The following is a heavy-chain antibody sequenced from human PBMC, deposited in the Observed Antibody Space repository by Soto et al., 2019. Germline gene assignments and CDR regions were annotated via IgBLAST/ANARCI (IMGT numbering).Heavy chain of an antibody. J-gene: IGHJ5*01. Sequence: EVQLVESGGGLVKPGGSLRLSCAAYGFTFSNGWMSWVRQAPGKGLEGVGRIKSRIAGGTTDYSAPVKGRFSISRDDSTDMLYLQVNSLITEDTAVYYCTTDSTQTFCDGGPCYYVQTKIHDSFGQGTLVTVSS. CDR1: GFTFSNGW. V-gene: IGHV3-15*01. CDR3: TTDSTQTFCDGGPCYYVQTKIHDS. D-gene: IGHD2-15*01. CDR2: IKSRIAGGTT.